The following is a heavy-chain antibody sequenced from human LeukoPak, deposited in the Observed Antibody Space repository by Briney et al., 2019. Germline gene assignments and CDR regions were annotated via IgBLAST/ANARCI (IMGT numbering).Heavy chain of an antibody. CDR3: ARDLGSGYYYTNWFDP. Sequence: SQTLSLTCTVSGGSISSGSYYWSWIRQPAGKGLEWIGRIYTSGSTNYNPSLKSRVTISVDTSKNQFSLKLSSVTAADTAVYYCARDLGSGYYYTNWFDPWGQGTLVTVSS. D-gene: IGHD3-22*01. V-gene: IGHV4-61*02. CDR1: GGSISSGSYY. CDR2: IYTSGST. J-gene: IGHJ5*02.